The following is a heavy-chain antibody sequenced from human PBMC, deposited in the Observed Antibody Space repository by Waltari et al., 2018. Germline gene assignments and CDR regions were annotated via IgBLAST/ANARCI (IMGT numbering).Heavy chain of an antibody. CDR2: IRSKANNYAT. CDR3: TRCSSTTCFSL. CDR1: GFTFSAFA. Sequence: EVQLVESGGGLVQPGGSMKLSCAASGFTFSAFAMHWVRQASGKGLEWVGRIRSKANNYATAYAASVKGRLTISRDDSKNTAYLQMNSLKTEDTAVYYCTRCSSTTCFSLWGQGTLVTVSS. V-gene: IGHV3-73*02. J-gene: IGHJ4*02. D-gene: IGHD2-2*01.